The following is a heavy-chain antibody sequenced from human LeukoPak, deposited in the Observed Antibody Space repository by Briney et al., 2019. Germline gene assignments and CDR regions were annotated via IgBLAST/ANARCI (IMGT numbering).Heavy chain of an antibody. D-gene: IGHD1-26*01. V-gene: IGHV1-8*03. CDR1: GYTFTSYG. CDR2: MNPNSGNT. Sequence: ASVKVSCKASGYTFTSYGINWVRQATGQGLEWMGWMNPNSGNTVYAQNFQGRVTITRDSATSTVYMELSSLRSEDTAMYYCARVYSGSYGDWYFDLWGRGTLVTVSS. CDR3: ARVYSGSYGDWYFDL. J-gene: IGHJ2*01.